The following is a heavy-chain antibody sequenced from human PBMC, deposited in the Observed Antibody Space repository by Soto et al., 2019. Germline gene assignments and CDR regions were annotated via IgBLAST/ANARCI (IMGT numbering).Heavy chain of an antibody. CDR3: ARLDGSYPRWFDP. CDR2: IYYSGST. Sequence: PSETLSLTCTVSGGSISSSSYYWGWIRQPPGKGLEWIGSIYYSGSTYYNPSLKSRITISVDTSKNQFSLKLSSVTAADTAVYYCARLDGSYPRWFDPWGQGTLVTVSS. CDR1: GGSISSSSYY. V-gene: IGHV4-39*01. J-gene: IGHJ5*02. D-gene: IGHD1-26*01.